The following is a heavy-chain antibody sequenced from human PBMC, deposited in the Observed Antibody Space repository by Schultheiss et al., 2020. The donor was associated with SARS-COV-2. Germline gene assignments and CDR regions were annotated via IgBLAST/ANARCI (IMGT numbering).Heavy chain of an antibody. CDR3: AKAEVYSYSSGWYGNLLGFLDY. V-gene: IGHV3-30*02. D-gene: IGHD6-19*01. Sequence: GESLKISCAASGFTFSSYGMHWVRQAPGKGLEWVAVIWYDGSNKYYADSVKGRFTISRDNSKNTLYLQMNSLRAEDTAVYYCAKAEVYSYSSGWYGNLLGFLDYWGQGTLVTVSS. J-gene: IGHJ4*02. CDR2: IWYDGSNK. CDR1: GFTFSSYG.